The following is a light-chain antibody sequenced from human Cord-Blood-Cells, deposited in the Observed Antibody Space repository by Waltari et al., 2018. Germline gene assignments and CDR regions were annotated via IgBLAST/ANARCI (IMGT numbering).Light chain of an antibody. V-gene: IGLV7-43*01. CDR2: STI. CDR1: TGAVACGYP. Sequence: QSVVPQEPSLTVSPGGTVTPTSAFPTGAVACGYPPNWFQQKPGQAPRALIYSTINKHAWTPARFSGSLLGGKAALTLSGVQPEDEAEYYCLLYYGGAQVFGGGTKLTVL. CDR3: LLYYGGAQV. J-gene: IGLJ2*01.